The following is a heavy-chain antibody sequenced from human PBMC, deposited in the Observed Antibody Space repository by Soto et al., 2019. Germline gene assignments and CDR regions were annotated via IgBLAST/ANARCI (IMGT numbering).Heavy chain of an antibody. CDR1: GGTXSSYA. CDR2: IIPIFGTA. Sequence: QVQLVQSGAEVXXXXXXXXXSCXASGGTXSSYAISWVRQAPGQGLEWMGGIIPIFGTANYAQKFQGRVTITADESTSTAYMELSSLRSEDTAVYYCARVPRQLWLGWNWFDPWGQGTLVTVSS. V-gene: IGHV1-69*01. J-gene: IGHJ5*02. D-gene: IGHD5-18*01. CDR3: ARVPRQLWLGWNWFDP.